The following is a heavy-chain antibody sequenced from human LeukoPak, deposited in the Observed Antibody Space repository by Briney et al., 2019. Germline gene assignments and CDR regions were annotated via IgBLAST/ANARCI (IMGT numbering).Heavy chain of an antibody. Sequence: SETLSLTCTVSGGSISSSGYYWGWIRQPPGKGLEWIGEINHSGSTNYNPSLKSRVTISVDTSKNQFSLKLSSVTAADTAVYYCARDFDCGGDCYSLGGYFDYWGQGTLVTVSS. CDR3: ARDFDCGGDCYSLGGYFDY. CDR1: GGSISSSGYY. V-gene: IGHV4-39*07. J-gene: IGHJ4*02. D-gene: IGHD2-21*02. CDR2: INHSGST.